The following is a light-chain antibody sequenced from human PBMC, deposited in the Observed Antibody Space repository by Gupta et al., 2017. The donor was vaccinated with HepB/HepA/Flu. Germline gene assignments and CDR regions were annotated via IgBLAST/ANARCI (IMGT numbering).Light chain of an antibody. J-gene: IGKJ1*01. CDR2: GAS. V-gene: IGKV3-20*01. CDR3: QLYGSSWT. CDR1: QSIYNNY. Sequence: IVLTQSPDTLSLSPGERATLSCRASQSIYNNYLAWYQQKSGQAPRVLISGASSRATGIPDRFSGSGSGTDFTLTISRLEPEDFAVYYCQLYGSSWTFGQGTKVEFK.